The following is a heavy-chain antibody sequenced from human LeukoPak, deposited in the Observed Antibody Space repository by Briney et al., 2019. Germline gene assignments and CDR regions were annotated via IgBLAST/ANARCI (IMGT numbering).Heavy chain of an antibody. Sequence: GGSLRLSCAASGFTFSNAWMSWVRQAPGKGLEWVGRIKSKTDGGTTDYAAPVKGRFTISRDDSKNTLYLQMNSLKTEDTAVYYCTTGWDCSSTSCYATDSLDYWGQGTLVTVSS. CDR1: GFTFSNAW. V-gene: IGHV3-15*01. CDR3: TTGWDCSSTSCYATDSLDY. J-gene: IGHJ4*02. D-gene: IGHD2-2*01. CDR2: IKSKTDGGTT.